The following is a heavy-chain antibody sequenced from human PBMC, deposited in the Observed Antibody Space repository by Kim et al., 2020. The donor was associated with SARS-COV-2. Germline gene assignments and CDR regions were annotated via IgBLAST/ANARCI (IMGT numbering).Heavy chain of an antibody. CDR1: GYTFTSYA. D-gene: IGHD3-22*01. J-gene: IGHJ5*02. CDR3: ARWSMSGYYDSSGYLNWFDP. Sequence: ASVKVSCKASGYTFTSYAMHWVRQAPGQRLEWMGWINAGNGNTKYSQKFQGRVTITRDTSASTAYMELSSLRSEDTAVYYCARWSMSGYYDSSGYLNWFDPWGQGTLVTVSS. CDR2: INAGNGNT. V-gene: IGHV1-3*01.